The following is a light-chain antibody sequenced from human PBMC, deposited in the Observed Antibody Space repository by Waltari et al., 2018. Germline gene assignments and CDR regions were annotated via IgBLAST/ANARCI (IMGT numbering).Light chain of an antibody. CDR1: SSNIGSTT. Sequence: QSSLTQPPSASGTPGQRVTISCSGSSSNIGSTTVNWYQQLPGTDPNLLIYKDNQRRSGVPERFPGSKSGSSASLAISGLQSEEEADYYCAAWDASRNGWVVGGGTTLTVL. V-gene: IGLV1-44*01. CDR2: KDN. CDR3: AAWDASRNGWV. J-gene: IGLJ3*02.